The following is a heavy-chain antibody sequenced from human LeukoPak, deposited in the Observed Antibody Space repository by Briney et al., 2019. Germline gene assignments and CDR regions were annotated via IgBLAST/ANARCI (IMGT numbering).Heavy chain of an antibody. D-gene: IGHD3-22*01. CDR3: ARDGLRSSGYLMW. V-gene: IGHV7-4-1*02. CDR2: INTYTGNP. J-gene: IGHJ4*02. CDR1: KYTFTEYA. Sequence: GASVKVSCKASKYTFTEYAMTWVRQAPGQGLEWMGWINTYTGNPTYAQGFTGRFVFSLDTSVSTAYLQISSLKAEDTAVYYCARDGLRSSGYLMWWGQGTLVTVSS.